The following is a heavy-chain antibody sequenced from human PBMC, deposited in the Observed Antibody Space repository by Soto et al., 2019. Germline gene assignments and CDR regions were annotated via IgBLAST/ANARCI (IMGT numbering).Heavy chain of an antibody. CDR1: GFTFRSYG. Sequence: QVQLVESGGGVVQPGRSLRLSCAASGFTFRSYGMHWVRQAPGKGLEWVAVIWYDGSSKYYADSVKGRFTISRDNSKNTLYLQMNSLRAEDTAVYYCARANGIAVAFDYWGQGTLVTVSS. J-gene: IGHJ4*02. V-gene: IGHV3-33*08. CDR2: IWYDGSSK. D-gene: IGHD6-19*01. CDR3: ARANGIAVAFDY.